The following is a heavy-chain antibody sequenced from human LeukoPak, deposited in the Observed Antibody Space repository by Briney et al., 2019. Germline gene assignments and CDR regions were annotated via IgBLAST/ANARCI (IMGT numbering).Heavy chain of an antibody. V-gene: IGHV3-48*01. CDR2: ISSSSSTI. CDR1: GFTFSSYS. Sequence: GGSLRLPCAASGFTFSSYSMNWVRQAPGKGLEWVSYISSSSSTIYYADSVKGRFTISRDNAKNSLYLQMNSLRAEDTAVYYCARDENSSGQDYWGQGTLVTVSS. D-gene: IGHD6-19*01. CDR3: ARDENSSGQDY. J-gene: IGHJ4*02.